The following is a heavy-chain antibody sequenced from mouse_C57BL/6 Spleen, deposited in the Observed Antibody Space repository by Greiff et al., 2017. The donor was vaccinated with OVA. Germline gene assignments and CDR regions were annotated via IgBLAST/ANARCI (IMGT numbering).Heavy chain of an antibody. D-gene: IGHD2-2*01. CDR1: GYTFTSYW. CDR2: IHPNSGST. CDR3: ARRDGVTGFDY. V-gene: IGHV1-64*01. J-gene: IGHJ2*01. Sequence: QVQLQQPGAELVKPGASVKLSCKASGYTFTSYWMHWVKQRPGQGLEWIGMIHPNSGSTNYNEKFKSKATLTVDKSSSTAYMQLSSLTSEDSAVYYCARRDGVTGFDYWGKGTTLTVSS.